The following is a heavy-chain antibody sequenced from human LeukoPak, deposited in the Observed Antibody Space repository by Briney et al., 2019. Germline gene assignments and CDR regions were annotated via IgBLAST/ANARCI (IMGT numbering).Heavy chain of an antibody. V-gene: IGHV3-21*01. Sequence: GGSLRLSCAASGFTFSSYSMNWVRQAPGKGLEWVSSISSSSSYIYYADSVKGRFTISRDNSKNTLYLQMNSLRAEDTAVYYCAILVVVAATTGFDYWGQGTLVTVSS. CDR3: AILVVVAATTGFDY. CDR2: ISSSSSYI. CDR1: GFTFSSYS. D-gene: IGHD2-15*01. J-gene: IGHJ4*02.